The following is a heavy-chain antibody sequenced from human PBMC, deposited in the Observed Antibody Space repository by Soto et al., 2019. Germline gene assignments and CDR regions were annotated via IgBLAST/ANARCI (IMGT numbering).Heavy chain of an antibody. V-gene: IGHV4-59*02. Sequence: SETLSLTCTVSGGSVSGYYWTWIRQSPGKGLEWIRYIYYTGATNYNPSLNSRAIISIDTSSNQFSLKLSSLTAADTAVYYCARGGGAIPSYYYGMDVWGQGTTVTVSS. CDR1: GGSVSGYY. D-gene: IGHD3-16*01. J-gene: IGHJ6*02. CDR3: ARGGGAIPSYYYGMDV. CDR2: IYYTGAT.